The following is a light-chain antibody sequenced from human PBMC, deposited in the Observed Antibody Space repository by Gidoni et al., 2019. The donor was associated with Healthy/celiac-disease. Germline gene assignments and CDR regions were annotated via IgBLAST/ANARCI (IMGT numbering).Light chain of an antibody. CDR3: QSYDSSLSGPVV. CDR2: GNS. J-gene: IGLJ2*01. Sequence: QSVLTQPPSVSGAPGQRVTISCTGSSPNIGAGYDVHWYQQLPGTAPKRLIYGNSNRPSGVPDRFSGSKSGTSASLAITGLQAEDEADYYCQSYDSSLSGPVVFGGGTKLTVL. V-gene: IGLV1-40*01. CDR1: SPNIGAGYD.